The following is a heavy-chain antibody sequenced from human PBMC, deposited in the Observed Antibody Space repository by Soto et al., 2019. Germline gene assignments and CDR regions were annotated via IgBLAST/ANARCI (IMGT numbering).Heavy chain of an antibody. CDR1: GLTFSDHY. D-gene: IGHD3-10*01. CDR2: ISSSAGTI. CDR3: ARAPYFGSGTYHYYALDV. V-gene: IGHV3-11*01. J-gene: IGHJ6*02. Sequence: QVQLVESGGGLVKPGGSLRLSCAASGLTFSDHYMTWIRQAPGKGLEWISYISSSAGTIYYADSVKGRFTISRDNAKNSLYLQMTNLRAEDTAVYYCARAPYFGSGTYHYYALDVWGQGTTVTVSS.